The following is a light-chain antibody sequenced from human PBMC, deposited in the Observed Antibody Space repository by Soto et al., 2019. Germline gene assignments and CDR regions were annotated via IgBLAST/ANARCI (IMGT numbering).Light chain of an antibody. J-gene: IGKJ1*01. Sequence: ELEMTQSPATLSVSPGERATLSCRASQSVGNNLAWYQQKPGQAPRLLIYDASIRATGIPARFSGSGSGTEFTLTISSLQSEDFAVYFCQKYNNWPETFGQGTKVDIK. CDR3: QKYNNWPET. V-gene: IGKV3-15*01. CDR2: DAS. CDR1: QSVGNN.